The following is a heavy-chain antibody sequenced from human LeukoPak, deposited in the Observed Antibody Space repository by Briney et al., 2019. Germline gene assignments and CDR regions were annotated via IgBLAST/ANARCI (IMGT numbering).Heavy chain of an antibody. J-gene: IGHJ4*02. CDR3: ARGYDFWSGTPRGFNY. CDR1: GGSISSYY. V-gene: IGHV4-59*01. CDR2: IYNSGST. Sequence: SETLSLTCTVSGGSISSYYWSWIRQPPGKGLEWIGYIYNSGSTNYNPSLKSRVTISVDTSKNQFSLKLSSVTAADTAVYYCARGYDFWSGTPRGFNYWGQGTLVTVSS. D-gene: IGHD3-3*01.